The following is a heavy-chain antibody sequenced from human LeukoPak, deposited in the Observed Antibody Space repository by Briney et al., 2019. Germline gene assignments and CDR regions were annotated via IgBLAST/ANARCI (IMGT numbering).Heavy chain of an antibody. Sequence: RALRLSCAVSVFTFSNSAMSWVRQAPGKGLEWVSGISISVGTTYYAASVKGRFTISRDNSKNTVYLQLNSLRAEDTAVYYCAKEEVPNDYWGQGTLVSVSS. D-gene: IGHD1-1*01. CDR1: VFTFSNSA. J-gene: IGHJ4*02. CDR2: ISISVGTT. CDR3: AKEEVPNDY. V-gene: IGHV3-23*01.